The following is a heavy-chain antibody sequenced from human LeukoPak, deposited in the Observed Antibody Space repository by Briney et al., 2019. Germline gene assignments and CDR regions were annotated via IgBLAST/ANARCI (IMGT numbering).Heavy chain of an antibody. D-gene: IGHD3-22*01. J-gene: IGHJ3*02. CDR2: IKQDGSEK. V-gene: IGHV3-7*04. Sequence: GGSLRLSCAASGFTLSRMSWVRQAAGKGLEWVAYIKQDGSEKYSGDSVKGRFTISRDKAKNSLYLQMNSLRAEDTCVHYSARGYYESSGYCYAFYIWGQVTMVTFSS. CDR3: ARGYYESSGYCYAFYI. CDR1: GFTLSR.